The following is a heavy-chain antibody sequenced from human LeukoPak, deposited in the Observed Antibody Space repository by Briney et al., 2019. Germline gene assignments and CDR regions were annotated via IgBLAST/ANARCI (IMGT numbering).Heavy chain of an antibody. CDR1: GFTFSSNA. Sequence: PGRSLRLSCAASGFTFSSNAIHWVRQAPGKGLEWVAVISYDGSKKFYADSVKGRFTISRDNSKNTLYLQMNSLRAEDTAVYSCARDRVPLASGVFTYYMDVWGKGTTVIVSS. V-gene: IGHV3-30*01. CDR2: ISYDGSKK. D-gene: IGHD3-10*01. J-gene: IGHJ6*03. CDR3: ARDRVPLASGVFTYYMDV.